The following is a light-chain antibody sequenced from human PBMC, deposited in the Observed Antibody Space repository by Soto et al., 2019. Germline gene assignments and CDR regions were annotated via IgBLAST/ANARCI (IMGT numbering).Light chain of an antibody. Sequence: IVMTQSPVTLSVSPGERVALSCRASQSVSDNLAWYQKKPGQAPRLLIYAASTRATGIPARFSGSGSGTEFTLTISSLQSEDFATYYCQHYNNYLLTFGGGTKVEIK. CDR2: AAS. CDR1: QSVSDN. J-gene: IGKJ4*01. V-gene: IGKV3-15*01. CDR3: QHYNNYLLT.